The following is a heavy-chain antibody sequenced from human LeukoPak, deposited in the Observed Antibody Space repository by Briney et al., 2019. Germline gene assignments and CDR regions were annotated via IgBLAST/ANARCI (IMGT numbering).Heavy chain of an antibody. CDR2: IYYSGST. CDR3: ARADSSGWYGYYFDY. J-gene: IGHJ4*02. V-gene: IGHV4-59*01. Sequence: SETLSLTCTVSGGSISSYYWSWIRQPPGKGLEWIGYIYYSGSTNYNPSLKNRVTISVDTSKNQFSLKLSSVTAADTAVYYCARADSSGWYGYYFDYWGQGTLVIVSS. D-gene: IGHD6-19*01. CDR1: GGSISSYY.